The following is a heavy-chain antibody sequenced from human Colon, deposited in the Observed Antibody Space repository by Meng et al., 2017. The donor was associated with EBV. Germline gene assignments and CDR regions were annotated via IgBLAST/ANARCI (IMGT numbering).Heavy chain of an antibody. CDR1: GFRFSDYD. CDR2: IRNKANSYTT. D-gene: IGHD3-16*01. Sequence: EVQLVESGGGWVQPGGSLRLCXAASGFRFSDYDMDWVRQAPGKGLEWVGRIRNKANSYTTEYAASVKGRFTISRDDSRDSLYLQMNSLKTEDTAVYYCARDHWGSYDYWGQGTLVTVSS. J-gene: IGHJ4*02. V-gene: IGHV3-72*01. CDR3: ARDHWGSYDY.